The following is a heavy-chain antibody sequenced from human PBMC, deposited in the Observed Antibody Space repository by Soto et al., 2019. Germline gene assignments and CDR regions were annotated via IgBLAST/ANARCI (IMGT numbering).Heavy chain of an antibody. D-gene: IGHD3-10*01. J-gene: IGHJ4*02. V-gene: IGHV4-34*01. CDR2: INHSGST. Sequence: PSETLSLTCAVYGGSFSGYYWSWILQPPGKGLEWIGEINHSGSTNYNPSLKSRVTISVDTSKNQFSLKLSSVTAADTAVHYCARSLTYSGSYRYWGQGTLVTVSS. CDR1: GGSFSGYY. CDR3: ARSLTYSGSYRY.